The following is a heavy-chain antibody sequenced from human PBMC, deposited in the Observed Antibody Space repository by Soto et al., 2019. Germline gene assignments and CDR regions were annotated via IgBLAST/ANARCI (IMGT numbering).Heavy chain of an antibody. Sequence: PSETLSLTCAVSGGSISHYYRSWIRQPAGKGLEWIGRIYSGGSTNYNPSLKSRVTMSVDTSKNQFSLNLNSVTAADAAIYFCARGPGGFGDFSLDYWGQGTLVTVSS. CDR3: ARGPGGFGDFSLDY. J-gene: IGHJ4*02. V-gene: IGHV4-4*07. D-gene: IGHD3-10*01. CDR1: GGSISHYY. CDR2: IYSGGST.